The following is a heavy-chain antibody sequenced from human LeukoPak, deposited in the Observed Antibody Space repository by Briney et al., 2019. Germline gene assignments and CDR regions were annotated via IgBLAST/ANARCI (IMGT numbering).Heavy chain of an antibody. Sequence: ASVKVSCKAFGYTFTSNYMHWVRQAPGQGPEWMGVISPSGGSTTYAQKFQGRVTLTRDMSTSTDYLELSSLRSEDTAVYYCARGNFGPNSSGYPNWFDPWGQGTLVTVSS. V-gene: IGHV1-46*01. J-gene: IGHJ5*02. D-gene: IGHD3-22*01. CDR2: ISPSGGST. CDR3: ARGNFGPNSSGYPNWFDP. CDR1: GYTFTSNY.